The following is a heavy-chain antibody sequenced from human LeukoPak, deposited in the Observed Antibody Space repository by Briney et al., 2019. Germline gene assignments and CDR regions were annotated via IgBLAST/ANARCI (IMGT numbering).Heavy chain of an antibody. Sequence: SETLSLTCTVSGGSISSYYWSWIRQPPGKGLEWIGFIYYSGSTNYNPSLKSRVTMSVDTSKNQFSLKLSSVTAADTAVYYCARSDSSGYSWGQGTLVTVSS. CDR1: GGSISSYY. D-gene: IGHD3-22*01. CDR3: ARSDSSGYS. V-gene: IGHV4-59*01. J-gene: IGHJ4*02. CDR2: IYYSGST.